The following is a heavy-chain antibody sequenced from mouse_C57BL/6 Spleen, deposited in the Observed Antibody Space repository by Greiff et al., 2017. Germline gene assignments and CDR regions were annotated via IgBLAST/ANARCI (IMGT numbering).Heavy chain of an antibody. Sequence: VQLQQSGAELVKPGASVKISCKASGYAFSSYWMNWVKQRPGKGLEWIGQIYPGDGDTNYNGKFKGKATLTADKSSSTAYMQLSSLTSEESAVYFCARGEYYYDCGGYYFDCWGQGTTLTVSS. J-gene: IGHJ2*01. D-gene: IGHD2-4*01. CDR3: ARGEYYYDCGGYYFDC. CDR1: GYAFSSYW. V-gene: IGHV1-80*01. CDR2: IYPGDGDT.